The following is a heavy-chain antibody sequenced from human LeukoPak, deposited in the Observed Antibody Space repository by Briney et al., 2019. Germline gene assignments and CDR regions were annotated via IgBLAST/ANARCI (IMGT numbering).Heavy chain of an antibody. J-gene: IGHJ4*02. CDR1: GGSLSGYY. Sequence: SETLSLTCAVYGGSLSGYYWSWIRQPPGKGLEWIGEINHSGSTNYNPSLKSRVTISVDTSKNQFSLKLSSVTAADTAVYYCARGPWIQLYFDYWGQGTLVTVSS. D-gene: IGHD5-18*01. CDR3: ARGPWIQLYFDY. V-gene: IGHV4-34*01. CDR2: INHSGST.